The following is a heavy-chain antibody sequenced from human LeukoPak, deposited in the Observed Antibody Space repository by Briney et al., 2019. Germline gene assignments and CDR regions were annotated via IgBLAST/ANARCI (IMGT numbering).Heavy chain of an antibody. CDR1: GFTFSSFW. Sequence: GGSLRLSCAASGFTFSSFWMHWVRQAPGKGLEWVSVIYSGGSTYYADSVKVRFTISRDNSKNTLYLQMNSLRAEDTAVYYCASGSGSYRTPYYYMDVWGTGTTVTVSS. CDR3: ASGSGSYRTPYYYMDV. J-gene: IGHJ6*03. D-gene: IGHD3-10*01. V-gene: IGHV3-53*01. CDR2: IYSGGST.